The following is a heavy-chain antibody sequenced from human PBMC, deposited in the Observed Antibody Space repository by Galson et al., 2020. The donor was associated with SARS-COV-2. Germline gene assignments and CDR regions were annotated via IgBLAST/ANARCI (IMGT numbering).Heavy chain of an antibody. V-gene: IGHV3-64*01. CDR2: LSSDGETT. D-gene: IGHD2-2*01. CDR1: GFTFANYS. Sequence: GESLKISCAASGFTFANYSMHWVRQAPGKGLEYVSGLSSDGETTYYAQSRKDRFTISRDNSMNMFYLQLGSLREEDSAVYFCARGNVAVPAAPMYTYVEPWGQGTLVTVAS. CDR3: ARGNVAVPAAPMYTYVEP. J-gene: IGHJ5*02.